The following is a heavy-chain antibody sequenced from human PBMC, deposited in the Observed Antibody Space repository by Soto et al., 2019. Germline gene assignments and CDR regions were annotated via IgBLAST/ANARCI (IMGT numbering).Heavy chain of an antibody. D-gene: IGHD5-12*01. CDR1: GGSFSGYY. CDR3: ARVTQELVSTTYYFNY. Sequence: QVQLQQWGAGLLKPSETLSLTCAVYGGSFSGYYWSWIRQPPGKGLEWIGEINHIGSTNYNPSLKSRITISVDTSKNQFSLRLSSVTAADTAVYYCARVTQELVSTTYYFNYWGQGTLVTVSS. CDR2: INHIGST. V-gene: IGHV4-34*01. J-gene: IGHJ4*02.